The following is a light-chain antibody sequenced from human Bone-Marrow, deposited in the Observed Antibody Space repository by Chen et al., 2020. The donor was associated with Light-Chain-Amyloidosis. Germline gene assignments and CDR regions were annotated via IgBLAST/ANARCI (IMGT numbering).Light chain of an antibody. CDR3: QVWDSSSDHVV. CDR1: NIGSKS. V-gene: IGLV3-21*04. CDR2: YDS. Sequence: SYVLTQPPSASVAPGKTPRITCGGNNIGSKSVHWYQQKPGQAPVLVTYYDSDRPSGIPERFSGSNSGNTATLTISRVEAGDEADYYCQVWDSSSDHVVFGGGTKLTVL. J-gene: IGLJ2*01.